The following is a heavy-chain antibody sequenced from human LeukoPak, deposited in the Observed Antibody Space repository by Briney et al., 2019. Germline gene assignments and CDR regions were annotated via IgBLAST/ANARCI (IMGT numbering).Heavy chain of an antibody. Sequence: ASVKVSCKASGGTFSSYAISWVRQAPGQGLEWMGRIIPILGIVNYAQKFQGRVTITADKSTSTAYMELSSLRSDDTAVYYCARDRGYDYVWGSYQFDYWGQGTLVTVSS. CDR3: ARDRGYDYVWGSYQFDY. CDR1: GGTFSSYA. V-gene: IGHV1-69*04. CDR2: IIPILGIV. J-gene: IGHJ4*02. D-gene: IGHD3-16*02.